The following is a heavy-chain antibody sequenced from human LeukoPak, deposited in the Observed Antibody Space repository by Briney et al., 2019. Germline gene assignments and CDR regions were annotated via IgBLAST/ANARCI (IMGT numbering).Heavy chain of an antibody. Sequence: GGSLRLSCAASGFTFSSYSMNWVRQAPGKGLEWVSSISSSSSYIYYADSVKGRFTISRDNAKNSLYLQMNSLRAEDTAVYYCARGAEREPAAIGWFDPWGQGTLVTVSS. V-gene: IGHV3-21*01. CDR1: GFTFSSYS. CDR2: ISSSSSYI. CDR3: ARGAEREPAAIGWFDP. J-gene: IGHJ5*02. D-gene: IGHD2-2*01.